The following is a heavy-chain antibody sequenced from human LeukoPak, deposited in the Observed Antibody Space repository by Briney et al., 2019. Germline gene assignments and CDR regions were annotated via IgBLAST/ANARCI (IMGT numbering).Heavy chain of an antibody. V-gene: IGHV4-59*01. CDR3: ARFGVDYDMGV. CDR1: GGSISGYY. CDR2: IHYSGRA. Sequence: SETLSLTCTVSGGSISGYYWTWVRQPPGKGLEWIGQIHYSGRADYNPSLKSRITISVDTSKDQMSLKLTSVTAADTAIYYCARFGVDYDMGVWGQGTTVTVSS. D-gene: IGHD3-16*01. J-gene: IGHJ6*02.